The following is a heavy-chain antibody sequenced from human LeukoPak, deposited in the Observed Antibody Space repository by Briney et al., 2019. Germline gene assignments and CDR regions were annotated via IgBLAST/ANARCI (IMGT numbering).Heavy chain of an antibody. Sequence: ASVKVSCKASGYTFTNYYIHWVRQAPGQGLEWMGIYNPSDGSASYAQKFQGRVTLTRDMSTTTVYMELSSLRSEDTAVYYCAREGNSYGSGSYNRYFQHYMDVWGKGTTVTVSS. V-gene: IGHV1-46*01. CDR2: YNPSDGSA. CDR1: GYTFTNYY. J-gene: IGHJ6*03. CDR3: AREGNSYGSGSYNRYFQHYMDV. D-gene: IGHD3-10*01.